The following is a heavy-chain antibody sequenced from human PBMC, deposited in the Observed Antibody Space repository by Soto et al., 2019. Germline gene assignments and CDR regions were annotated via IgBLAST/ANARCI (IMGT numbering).Heavy chain of an antibody. J-gene: IGHJ4*02. CDR2: INHRGSA. D-gene: IGHD3-3*01. V-gene: IGHV4-34*01. CDR1: GESFSAHY. Sequence: QVQLQQWGAGLLKPSETLSLACAVYGESFSAHYWSWIRQPPGKGLEWIGEINHRGSANYTPSLKSRVTMSVDTSENQFSLKLSSVTAADTAVYYCARGVYDTIFGVVSLDYWGQGTLVTVSS. CDR3: ARGVYDTIFGVVSLDY.